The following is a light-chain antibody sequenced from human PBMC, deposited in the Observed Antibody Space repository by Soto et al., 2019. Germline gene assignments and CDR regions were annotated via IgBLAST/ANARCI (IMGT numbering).Light chain of an antibody. Sequence: EIVLTQSPGTLSLSPGERATLSCRASHSVSSTYIAWYQQNPGQAPRLLIYGASSRATGIPDRFSGSGSGTDFTLTISRLEPEDFAVYFCQQYGRSPPFTFGQGTKVEIK. V-gene: IGKV3-20*01. CDR3: QQYGRSPPFT. J-gene: IGKJ2*01. CDR1: HSVSSTY. CDR2: GAS.